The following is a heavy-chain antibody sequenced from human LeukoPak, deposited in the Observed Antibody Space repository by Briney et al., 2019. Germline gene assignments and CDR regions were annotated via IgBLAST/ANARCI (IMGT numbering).Heavy chain of an antibody. D-gene: IGHD3-10*01. Sequence: SETLSLTCAVSGYSITSSSWWGWIRQPPGKGLEWIGYTYHSGTTYYNPSLQSRVTMSVDTSKNQFSLKLSSVTAVDTAVYYCARKENVYYYFDYWGQGTLVTVSS. CDR1: GYSITSSSW. V-gene: IGHV4-28*01. CDR2: TYHSGTT. J-gene: IGHJ4*02. CDR3: ARKENVYYYFDY.